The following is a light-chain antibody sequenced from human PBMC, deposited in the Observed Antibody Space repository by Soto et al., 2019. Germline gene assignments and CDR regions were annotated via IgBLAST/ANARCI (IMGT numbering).Light chain of an antibody. J-gene: IGLJ2*01. CDR1: KLGDKY. CDR2: QDS. Sequence: SYELTQPPSVSVSPGQTASITCSGDKLGDKYACWYQQKPGQSPVLGIYQDSKRPSGIPERFSGSNSGNTATLTVSGTQAMDEADCYCQAWDSSTRVVFGGGTKLTVL. CDR3: QAWDSSTRVV. V-gene: IGLV3-1*01.